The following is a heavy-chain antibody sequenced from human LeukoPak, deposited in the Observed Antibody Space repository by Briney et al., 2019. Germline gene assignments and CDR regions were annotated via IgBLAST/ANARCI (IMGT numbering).Heavy chain of an antibody. CDR1: GFPFSLYE. Sequence: GGPLRLSCAVSGFPFSLYEMNWVRQAPGKGLEGVSNIASSGTTIYYADSVKGRFSISRDNAKSSLYLQMNSLRVEDTAVYYCALLAVASDFDYWGQGALVTVSS. D-gene: IGHD6-19*01. J-gene: IGHJ4*02. V-gene: IGHV3-48*03. CDR3: ALLAVASDFDY. CDR2: IASSGTTI.